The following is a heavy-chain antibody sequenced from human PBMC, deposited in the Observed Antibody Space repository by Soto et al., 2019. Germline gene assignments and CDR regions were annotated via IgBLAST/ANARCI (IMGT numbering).Heavy chain of an antibody. D-gene: IGHD2-8*01. Sequence: GGSLRLSCATSGFTFSSYPIHWVRQAPGKGPVWVSRITEDGSGTTYADSVKGRFTVTRDNARNTMYLQMSGLGAEDTAVYHCVRGTNGWRGMDYWGQGTLVTVSS. CDR3: VRGTNGWRGMDY. CDR1: GFTFSSYP. J-gene: IGHJ4*02. V-gene: IGHV3-74*01. CDR2: ITEDGSGT.